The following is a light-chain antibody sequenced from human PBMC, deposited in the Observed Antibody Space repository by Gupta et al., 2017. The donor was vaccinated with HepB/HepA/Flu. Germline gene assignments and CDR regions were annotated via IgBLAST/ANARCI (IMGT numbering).Light chain of an antibody. Sequence: EIAMTQFPATQSVAPGERATLSCRASQSVSSNLAWYQQKPGQAPRLLIYGASTRATGIPARFSGSGSGTEFTLTISSLQSEDFAVYYCQQYNNWPWTFGQGTKVEIK. CDR2: GAS. V-gene: IGKV3-15*01. CDR3: QQYNNWPWT. J-gene: IGKJ1*01. CDR1: QSVSSN.